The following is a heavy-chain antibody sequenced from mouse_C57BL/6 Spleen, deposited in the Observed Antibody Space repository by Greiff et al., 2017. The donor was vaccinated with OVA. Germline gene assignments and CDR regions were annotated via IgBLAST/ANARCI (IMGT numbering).Heavy chain of an antibody. J-gene: IGHJ2*01. Sequence: EVQGVESGGDLVKPGGSLKLSCAASGFTFSSYGMSWVRQTPDKRLEWVATISSGGSYTYYPDSVKGRFTISRDNAKNTLYLQMSSLKSEDTAMYYCARRKLGLFDYWGQGTTLTVSS. V-gene: IGHV5-6*01. CDR1: GFTFSSYG. D-gene: IGHD4-1*01. CDR2: ISSGGSYT. CDR3: ARRKLGLFDY.